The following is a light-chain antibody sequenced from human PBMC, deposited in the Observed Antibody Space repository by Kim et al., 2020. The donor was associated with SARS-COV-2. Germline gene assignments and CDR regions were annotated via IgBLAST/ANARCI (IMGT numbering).Light chain of an antibody. CDR2: LNSDGSH. CDR1: SGHSSYA. J-gene: IGLJ3*02. Sequence: QLVLTQSPSASASLGASVKLTCTLSSGHSSYAIAWHQQQPEKGPRYLMKLNSDGSHSKGDGIPDRFSGSSSGAGRYLTISSLQSEDEADYYCQTWGTGIRGVFGGGTKLTVL. V-gene: IGLV4-69*01. CDR3: QTWGTGIRGV.